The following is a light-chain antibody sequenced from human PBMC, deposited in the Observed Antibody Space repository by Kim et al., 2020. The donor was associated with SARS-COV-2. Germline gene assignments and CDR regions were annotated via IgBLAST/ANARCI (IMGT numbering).Light chain of an antibody. Sequence: LGQTVRITCQGDSLRSYYASWYQQKPGQAPVLVIYGKNNRPSGIPDRFSGSSSGNTASLTITGAQAEDEADYYCNSRDSSGNHLGVFGGGTQVTVL. CDR2: GKN. CDR1: SLRSYY. CDR3: NSRDSSGNHLGV. V-gene: IGLV3-19*01. J-gene: IGLJ3*02.